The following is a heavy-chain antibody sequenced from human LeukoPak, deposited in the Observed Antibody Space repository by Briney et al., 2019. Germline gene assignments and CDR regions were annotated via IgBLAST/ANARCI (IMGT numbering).Heavy chain of an antibody. V-gene: IGHV1-18*01. Sequence: GASVKVSCKASGHTFTSYGISWVRQAPGQGLEWMGWISAYNGNTNYAQKLQGRVTMTTDTSTSTAYMELRSLRSDDTAVYYCARIEYSSSSPWFDPWGQGTLVTVSS. CDR3: ARIEYSSSSPWFDP. J-gene: IGHJ5*02. CDR1: GHTFTSYG. D-gene: IGHD6-6*01. CDR2: ISAYNGNT.